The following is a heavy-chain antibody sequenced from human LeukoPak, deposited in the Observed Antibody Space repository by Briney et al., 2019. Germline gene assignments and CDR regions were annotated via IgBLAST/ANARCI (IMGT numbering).Heavy chain of an antibody. D-gene: IGHD3-16*02. V-gene: IGHV4-4*07. CDR3: ARDSYDYVWGSYRHDRFDP. CDR2: IYTSESP. Sequence: ASETLSLTCTVSGGSIRSYYWSWIRQPAGKGLEWIGRIYTSESPTYKPSLKSRVTMSLDTSKNQFSLKLSSVTAADTAVYYCARDSYDYVWGSYRHDRFDPWGQGTLVTVSS. CDR1: GGSIRSYY. J-gene: IGHJ5*02.